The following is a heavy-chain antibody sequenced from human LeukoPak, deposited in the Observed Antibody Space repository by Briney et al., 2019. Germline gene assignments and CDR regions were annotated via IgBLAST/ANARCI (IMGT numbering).Heavy chain of an antibody. J-gene: IGHJ3*02. CDR3: ARDRYSGYDGFGAFDI. D-gene: IGHD5-12*01. Sequence: SETLSLTCTVSGGSISSYYWSWIRQPPGKGLEWIGYIYYRGSTNYNPSLESRVTISIDTSKNRFSLKLSSVTAADTAVYYCARDRYSGYDGFGAFDIWGQGTMVTVSS. CDR2: IYYRGST. V-gene: IGHV4-59*01. CDR1: GGSISSYY.